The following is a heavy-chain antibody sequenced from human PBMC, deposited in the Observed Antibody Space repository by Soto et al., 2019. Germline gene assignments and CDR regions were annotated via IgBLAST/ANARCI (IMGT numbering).Heavy chain of an antibody. CDR3: ARDSSGSSRGYGMDV. J-gene: IGHJ6*02. V-gene: IGHV3-7*01. Sequence: GGSLRLSCAASGFTFSSYWMSWVRQAPGKGLEWVANIKQDGSEKYYVDSVKGRFTVSRDNAKNSLYLQMNSLRAEDTAVYYCARDSSGSSRGYGMDVWGQGTTVTV. CDR1: GFTFSSYW. CDR2: IKQDGSEK. D-gene: IGHD3-10*01.